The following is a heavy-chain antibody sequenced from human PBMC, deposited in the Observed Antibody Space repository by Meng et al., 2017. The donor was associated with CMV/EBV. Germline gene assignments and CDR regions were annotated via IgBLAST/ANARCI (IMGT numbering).Heavy chain of an antibody. Sequence: GGSLRLSCAASGFTFSSYGMHWVRQAPGKGLEWVAFIRYDGSNKYYADSVKGRFTISRDNAKNSLYLQMNSLRAEDTAVYYCARPLHYDFWSGYYPSGTYYYYGMDVWGQGTTVTVSS. J-gene: IGHJ6*02. D-gene: IGHD3-3*01. V-gene: IGHV3-30*02. CDR1: GFTFSSYG. CDR3: ARPLHYDFWSGYYPSGTYYYYGMDV. CDR2: IRYDGSNK.